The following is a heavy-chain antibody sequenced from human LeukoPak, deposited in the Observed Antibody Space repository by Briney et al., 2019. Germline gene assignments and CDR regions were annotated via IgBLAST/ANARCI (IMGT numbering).Heavy chain of an antibody. CDR2: INHSGST. D-gene: IGHD2-2*01. Sequence: SETLSLTCAVYGGSFCGYYWSWIRQPPGKGLEWIGEINHSGSTNYNPSLKSRVTISVDTPKNQFSLKLRSVTAADTAVYYCARRGGYCSSTSCYDFWGQGTLVTVSS. CDR3: ARRGGYCSSTSCYDF. J-gene: IGHJ4*02. V-gene: IGHV4-34*01. CDR1: GGSFCGYY.